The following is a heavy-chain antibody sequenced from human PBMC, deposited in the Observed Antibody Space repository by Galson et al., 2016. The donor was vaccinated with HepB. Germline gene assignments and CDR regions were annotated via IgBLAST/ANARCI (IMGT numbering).Heavy chain of an antibody. V-gene: IGHV1-46*03. Sequence: SVKVSCKASGYTFTSYYMHWVRQAPGQGLEWMGIINPSGGSPSYAQKFKGRVTMTRDTTTDTGYMELSSLRSEDTAVYYCARGLRYSSGWYSVLFAFDVWGQVTMVTVSS. D-gene: IGHD6-19*01. J-gene: IGHJ3*01. CDR1: GYTFTSYY. CDR2: INPSGGSP. CDR3: ARGLRYSSGWYSVLFAFDV.